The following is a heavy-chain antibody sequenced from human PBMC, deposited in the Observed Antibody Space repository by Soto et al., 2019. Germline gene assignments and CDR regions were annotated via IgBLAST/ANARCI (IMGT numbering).Heavy chain of an antibody. CDR2: ISGSGGST. CDR1: GFTFSSYA. J-gene: IGHJ4*02. Sequence: EVQLLESGGGLVQPGGSLRLSCAASGFTFSSYAMSWVRQAPGKGLEWVSAISGSGGSTYYADSVTGRFTISRDNSKNTLYLQMNSLRAEDTAVYYCAKGGYDSSGYYYWGHEFDYWGQGTLVTVSS. CDR3: AKGGYDSSGYYYWGHEFDY. D-gene: IGHD3-22*01. V-gene: IGHV3-23*01.